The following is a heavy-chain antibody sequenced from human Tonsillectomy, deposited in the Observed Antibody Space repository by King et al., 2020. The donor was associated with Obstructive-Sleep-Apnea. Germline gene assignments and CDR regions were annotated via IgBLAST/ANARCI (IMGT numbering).Heavy chain of an antibody. D-gene: IGHD3-16*02. CDR3: GRDFTMISFGGVIVD. CDR2: ISYDGRNK. CDR1: GFTFSSYA. J-gene: IGHJ4*02. Sequence: VQLVESGGGGVQPGRSLRLSCASSGFTFSSYAMHWVRQAPGKGLEWVVVISYDGRNKYYAYSGKGRFTISRDNSKNTLYLQMKILRAEDTAVYYCGRDFTMISFGGVIVDWGQGTLVTVSS. V-gene: IGHV3-30*04.